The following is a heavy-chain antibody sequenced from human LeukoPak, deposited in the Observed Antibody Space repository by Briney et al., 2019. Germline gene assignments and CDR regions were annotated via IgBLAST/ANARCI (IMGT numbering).Heavy chain of an antibody. V-gene: IGHV1-2*02. CDR2: INPNSGGT. J-gene: IGHJ5*02. Sequence: GALVKVSCKASGYTFTGYYMHWVRQAPGQGLEWMGWINPNSGGTNYAQKFQGRVTMTRDTSISTAYMELSRLRSDDTAVYYCARDWEYCGSASCYQPVGNWFDPWGQGTLVTVSS. CDR3: ARDWEYCGSASCYQPVGNWFDP. D-gene: IGHD2-2*01. CDR1: GYTFTGYY.